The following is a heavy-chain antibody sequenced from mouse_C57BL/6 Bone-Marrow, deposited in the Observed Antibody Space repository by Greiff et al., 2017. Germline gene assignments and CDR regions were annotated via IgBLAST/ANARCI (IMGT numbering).Heavy chain of an antibody. CDR1: GFTFSSYA. J-gene: IGHJ4*01. V-gene: IGHV5-4*01. CDR3: ARDEDGVYYGSGYYAMDY. CDR2: ISDGGSYT. D-gene: IGHD1-1*01. Sequence: EVKLVESGGGLVKPGGSLKLSCAASGFTFSSYAMSWVRQTPEQRLEWVATISDGGSYTYYPDNVKGRFTISGDNAKNNLYLQISHLKAEDTAMYYGARDEDGVYYGSGYYAMDYWGQENSVTDSS.